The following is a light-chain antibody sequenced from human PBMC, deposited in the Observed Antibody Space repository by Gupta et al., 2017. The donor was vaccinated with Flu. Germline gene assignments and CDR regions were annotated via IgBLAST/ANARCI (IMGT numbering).Light chain of an antibody. Sequence: TVTITCGLTSGSVGTNYSPSWSQHHPGQAPRLLIYNISRRSAGVAVRFSGSMSGNTAALTITVPQADDESDYYCVPYAGSSILVCGGGTRLTVL. CDR2: NIS. CDR1: SGSVGTNYS. V-gene: IGLV8-61*01. CDR3: VPYAGSSILV. J-gene: IGLJ2*01.